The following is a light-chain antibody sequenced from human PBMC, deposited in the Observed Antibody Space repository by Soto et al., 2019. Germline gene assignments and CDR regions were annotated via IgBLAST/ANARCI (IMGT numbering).Light chain of an antibody. J-gene: IGKJ1*01. CDR2: KAS. Sequence: DIQMTKSPSTLSGSVGDRVTITCRASPTISSWLAWYQQKPGKAPKLLIYKASTLKSGVPSRFSGSGSGTEFTLTISSLQPDDFATYYCQHYNSYSEAFGQGTKVELK. CDR3: QHYNSYSEA. V-gene: IGKV1-5*03. CDR1: PTISSW.